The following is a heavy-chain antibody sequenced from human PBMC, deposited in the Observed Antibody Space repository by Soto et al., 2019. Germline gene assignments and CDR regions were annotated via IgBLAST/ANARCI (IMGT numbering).Heavy chain of an antibody. CDR1: AFTFSSYN. Sequence: EVQLVQSGGGLVQPGGSLRLSCAASAFTFSSYNVNWVRQAPGKGLEWVSYISSSSSNTFYADSVKGRFTISRDNAKNSLFLQMNSLRAEDTAVYYCARGGGSSSWFDAFDIWGQGTMVTVSS. CDR3: ARGGGSSSWFDAFDI. V-gene: IGHV3-48*01. CDR2: ISSSSSNT. J-gene: IGHJ3*02. D-gene: IGHD6-13*01.